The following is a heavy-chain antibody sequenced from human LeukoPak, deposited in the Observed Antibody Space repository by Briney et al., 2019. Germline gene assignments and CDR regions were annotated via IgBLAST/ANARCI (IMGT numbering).Heavy chain of an antibody. V-gene: IGHV3-33*01. D-gene: IGHD6-6*01. Sequence: GGSLRLSCAASGFTFSSYGMHWVCQAPGKGLEWVAVIWYDGSNKYYADSVKGRFTISRDNSKNTLYLQMNSLRAEDTAVYYCATDLSIAAPPGPLDYWGQGTLVTVSS. CDR2: IWYDGSNK. J-gene: IGHJ4*02. CDR3: ATDLSIAAPPGPLDY. CDR1: GFTFSSYG.